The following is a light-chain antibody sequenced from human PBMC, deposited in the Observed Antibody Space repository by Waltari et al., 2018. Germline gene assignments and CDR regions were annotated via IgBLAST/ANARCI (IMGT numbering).Light chain of an antibody. V-gene: IGLV2-14*01. Sequence: QSALTQPASVSGSPGQSITVSCTGTSSDVGAYNYVFWYQQHPGKAPKLMIYDVIQRPSGVSDRFSGSKAGNTASLTISGLQAEDEADYYCSSRRSGSTLVFGGGTKVTVL. CDR1: SSDVGAYNY. CDR2: DVI. CDR3: SSRRSGSTLV. J-gene: IGLJ3*02.